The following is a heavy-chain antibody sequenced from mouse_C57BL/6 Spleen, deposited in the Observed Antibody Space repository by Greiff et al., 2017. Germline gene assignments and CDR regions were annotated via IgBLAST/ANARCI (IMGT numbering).Heavy chain of an antibody. J-gene: IGHJ2*01. Sequence: QVQLQQPGAELVKPGASVKLSCKASGYTFTSYWLSWVKQSPGQGLEWIGRIDPNSGGTKYNEKVKGKATLTVDKPSSTAYMQLSSLTSEDSAVYYCARFDYGEGFDYWGQGTTLTVSS. CDR1: GYTFTSYW. D-gene: IGHD2-4*01. CDR2: IDPNSGGT. CDR3: ARFDYGEGFDY. V-gene: IGHV1-72*01.